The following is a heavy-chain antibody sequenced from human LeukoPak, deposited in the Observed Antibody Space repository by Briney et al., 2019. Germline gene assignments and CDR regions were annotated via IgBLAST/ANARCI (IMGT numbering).Heavy chain of an antibody. V-gene: IGHV1-18*01. J-gene: IGHJ6*02. CDR2: ISAYNGNT. CDR3: ARDRLAYSSGWYLVPADAYYYYGMDV. Sequence: GASVKVSCKASGYTFTSYGISWVRQAPGQGLEWMGWISAYNGNTNYAQKLQGRVTMTTDTSTGTAYMELRSLRSDDTAVYYCARDRLAYSSGWYLVPADAYYYYGMDVWGQGTTVTVSS. D-gene: IGHD6-19*01. CDR1: GYTFTSYG.